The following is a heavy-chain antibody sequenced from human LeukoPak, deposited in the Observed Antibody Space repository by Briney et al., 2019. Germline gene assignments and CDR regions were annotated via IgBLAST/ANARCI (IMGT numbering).Heavy chain of an antibody. V-gene: IGHV3-33*01. J-gene: IGHJ6*02. CDR2: IWYDGSNK. Sequence: PGGSLRLSCAASGFTFSSYGVHWVRQAPGKGLEWVAVIWYDGSNKYYADSVKGRFTISRDNSKNTLYLQMNSLRAEDTAVYYCARDKGSSLPLYGMDVWGQGTTVTVSS. CDR3: ARDKGSSLPLYGMDV. CDR1: GFTFSSYG. D-gene: IGHD6-6*01.